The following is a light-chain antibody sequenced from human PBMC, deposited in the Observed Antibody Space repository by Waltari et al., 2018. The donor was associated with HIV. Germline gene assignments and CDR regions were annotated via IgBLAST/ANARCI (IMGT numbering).Light chain of an antibody. J-gene: IGLJ3*02. Sequence: QSALTQPAPVSGSPGQSITLSCTGTSSDVGGYNYVSWYQQHPGKAPKLMIYEVSNRPSGVSNRFSGSKSGNTASLTISGLQAEDEADYYCSSYTSSSTLEVFGGGTKLTVL. CDR3: SSYTSSSTLEV. CDR1: SSDVGGYNY. V-gene: IGLV2-14*01. CDR2: EVS.